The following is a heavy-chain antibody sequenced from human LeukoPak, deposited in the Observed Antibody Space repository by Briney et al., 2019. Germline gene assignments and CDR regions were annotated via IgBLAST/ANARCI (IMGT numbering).Heavy chain of an antibody. CDR2: IKQDGSEK. Sequence: GSLGLSCAASGFTFSSYWMSWVRQAPGKGLEWVANIKQDGSEKYYVDSVKGRFTISRDNAKNSLYLQMNSLRAEDTAVYYCARDVKVVVATRFDPWGQGTLVTVSS. D-gene: IGHD2-15*01. J-gene: IGHJ5*02. CDR1: GFTFSSYW. CDR3: ARDVKVVVATRFDP. V-gene: IGHV3-7*01.